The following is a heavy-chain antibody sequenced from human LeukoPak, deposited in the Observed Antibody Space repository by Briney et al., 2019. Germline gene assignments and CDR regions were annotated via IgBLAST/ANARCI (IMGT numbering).Heavy chain of an antibody. CDR1: GGSISSYY. J-gene: IGHJ3*02. Sequence: SENLSLTCTVSGGSISSYYWSWIRQPPGKGLEWIGYILYSGSTNYNPSLKSRVTISVDTSKNQFSLKLSSVTPADTAVYYCARQGPSRWLQFRRRFDAFDIWGQGTMVTVSS. CDR3: ARQGPSRWLQFRRRFDAFDI. V-gene: IGHV4-59*08. CDR2: ILYSGST. D-gene: IGHD5-24*01.